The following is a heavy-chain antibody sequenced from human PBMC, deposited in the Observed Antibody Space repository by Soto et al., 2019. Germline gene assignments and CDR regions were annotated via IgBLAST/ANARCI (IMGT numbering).Heavy chain of an antibody. Sequence: SETLSLTCTVSGGSISSYYWSWIRQPAGKGLEWIGRIYTSGSTNYDPSLKSRVTMSVDTSKNQFSLKLSSVTAADTAVYYCARDEYSSSFLSDWFDPWGQGTLVTVSS. V-gene: IGHV4-4*07. CDR2: IYTSGST. CDR1: GGSISSYY. CDR3: ARDEYSSSFLSDWFDP. D-gene: IGHD6-13*01. J-gene: IGHJ5*02.